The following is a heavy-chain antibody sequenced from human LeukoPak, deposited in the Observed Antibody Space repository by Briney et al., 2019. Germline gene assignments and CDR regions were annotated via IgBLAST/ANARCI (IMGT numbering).Heavy chain of an antibody. CDR1: GFTFSDYW. D-gene: IGHD3-10*01. Sequence: PGGSLRLSCVASGFTFSDYWIHWVRQAPGKGLVWVSRINTDGSITNYADSVKGRFSISRDNAKNTLYLQMSSLRAEDTAVYYCARDRGPRTGFMVREAYDYWGQGTLVTVSS. J-gene: IGHJ4*02. CDR3: ARDRGPRTGFMVREAYDY. CDR2: INTDGSIT. V-gene: IGHV3-74*01.